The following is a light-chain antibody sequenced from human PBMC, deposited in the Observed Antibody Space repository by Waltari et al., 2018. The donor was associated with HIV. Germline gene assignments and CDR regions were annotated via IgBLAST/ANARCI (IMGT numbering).Light chain of an antibody. Sequence: QSPLTQPASVSGNPGQSVTITCTGTNIDVGNYNLVSWYPQHPGKAPKPLIYDVSKRPSGVSSRFSGSKSGYWASLTISGLLAEDESYYFCLTYVSDSGTWKFGGGTYLTV. CDR2: DVS. CDR3: LTYVSDSGTWK. J-gene: IGLJ3*02. V-gene: IGLV2-23*02. CDR1: NIDVGNYNL.